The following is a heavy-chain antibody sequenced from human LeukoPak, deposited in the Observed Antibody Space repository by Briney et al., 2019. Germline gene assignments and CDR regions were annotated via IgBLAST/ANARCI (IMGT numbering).Heavy chain of an antibody. CDR3: ARGIGGSSYTY. CDR1: GYTFTSYD. D-gene: IGHD1-26*01. V-gene: IGHV1-8*01. J-gene: IGHJ4*02. CDR2: MNPNSGDT. Sequence: GASVKVSCKASGYTFTSYDIHWVRQATGQGLEWMGWMNPNSGDTGYPQKFQGRVTMTRDTSITTAHMELSSLTSEDTAVYYCARGIGGSSYTYWGQGTLVTVSS.